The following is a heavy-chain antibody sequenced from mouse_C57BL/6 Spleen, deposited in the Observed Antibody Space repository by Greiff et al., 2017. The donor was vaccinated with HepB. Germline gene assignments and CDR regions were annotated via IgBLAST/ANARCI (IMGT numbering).Heavy chain of an antibody. CDR2: IRNEANGYTT. D-gene: IGHD4-1*02. CDR3: VRYQLERGYFDY. Sequence: EVKLMESGGGLVQPGGSLSLSCAASGFTFTAYYMRWVRQPPGKALEWLGFIRNEANGYTTEYSASVKGRFTISRDNSESILYLQMNALSAEDGANDYGVRYQLERGYFDYWGQGTALTVST. CDR1: GFTFTAYY. V-gene: IGHV7-3*01. J-gene: IGHJ2*01.